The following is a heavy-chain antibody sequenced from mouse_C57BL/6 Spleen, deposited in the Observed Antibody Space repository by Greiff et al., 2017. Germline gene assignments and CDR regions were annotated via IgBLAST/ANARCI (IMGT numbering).Heavy chain of an antibody. V-gene: IGHV1-18*01. J-gene: IGHJ1*03. D-gene: IGHD1-1*01. CDR3: ARSTVVDNWYFDV. CDR1: GYTFTDYN. Sequence: VQLQQSGPELVKPGASVKIPCKASGYTFTDYNMDWVKQSHGKSLEWIGDINPNNGGTIYNQKFKGKATLTVDKSSSTAYMELRSLTSEDTAVYYCARSTVVDNWYFDVWGTGTTVTVSS. CDR2: INPNNGGT.